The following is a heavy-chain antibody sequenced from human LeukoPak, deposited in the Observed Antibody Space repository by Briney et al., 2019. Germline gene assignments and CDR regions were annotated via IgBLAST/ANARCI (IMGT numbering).Heavy chain of an antibody. Sequence: GGSLRLSCAASGFTFSSYSMNWVRQAPGKGLEWVSYITRSSSTIHYRDSVKGRFTISRDNAKNSLYLQMNSLRDEDTAVYYCVRDPDALDYWGQGTLVTVSS. CDR2: ITRSSSTI. J-gene: IGHJ4*02. V-gene: IGHV3-48*02. CDR3: VRDPDALDY. CDR1: GFTFSSYS.